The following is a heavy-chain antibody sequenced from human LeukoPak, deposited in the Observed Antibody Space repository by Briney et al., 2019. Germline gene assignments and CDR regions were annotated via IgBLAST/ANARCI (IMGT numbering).Heavy chain of an antibody. CDR1: GGSFSGYY. CDR3: ASVGYYYDSSGYP. D-gene: IGHD3-22*01. CDR2: INHSGST. V-gene: IGHV4-34*01. J-gene: IGHJ5*02. Sequence: SETLSLTCAVYGGSFSGYYWSWIRQPPGKGLEWIGEINHSGSTNYNPSLKSRVTISVDTSKNQFSLKLSSVTAADTAVYYCASVGYYYDSSGYPWGQETLVTVSS.